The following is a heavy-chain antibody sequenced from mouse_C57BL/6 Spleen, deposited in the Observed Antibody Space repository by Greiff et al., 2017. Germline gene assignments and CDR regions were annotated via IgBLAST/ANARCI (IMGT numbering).Heavy chain of an antibody. Sequence: QVQLQQSGAELVRPGTSVKVSCKASGYAFTNYLIEWVKQRPGQGLEWIGVINPGSGGTNYNEKFKGKATLTADKSSSTAYMQLSSLTSEDSAVYFCARGYYEYYFDYWGQGTTLTVSS. J-gene: IGHJ2*01. V-gene: IGHV1-54*01. CDR1: GYAFTNYL. CDR2: INPGSGGT. CDR3: ARGYYEYYFDY. D-gene: IGHD2-3*01.